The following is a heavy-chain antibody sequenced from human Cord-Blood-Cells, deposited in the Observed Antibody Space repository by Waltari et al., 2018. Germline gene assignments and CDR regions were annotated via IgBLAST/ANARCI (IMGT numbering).Heavy chain of an antibody. D-gene: IGHD3-9*01. CDR1: GYSISSGYY. CDR2: IYHSGRT. J-gene: IGHJ3*02. Sequence: QVRLQESGPGLVKPSETLSLTCAVSGYSISSGYYWGWIRQPPGKGLEWIGSIYHSGRTYYNPSLKSRVTISVDTSKNQFSLKLSSVTAADTAVYYCARVPQYYDILTGYYDAFDIWGQGTMVTVSS. CDR3: ARVPQYYDILTGYYDAFDI. V-gene: IGHV4-38-2*01.